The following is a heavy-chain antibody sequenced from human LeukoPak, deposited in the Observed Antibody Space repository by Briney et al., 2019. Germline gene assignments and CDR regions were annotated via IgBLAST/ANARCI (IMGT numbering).Heavy chain of an antibody. J-gene: IGHJ4*02. V-gene: IGHV5-51*01. CDR2: IYPGDSDT. CDR1: GYTFTTYW. CDR3: ARTMTADYYGSGSPDY. D-gene: IGHD3-10*01. Sequence: GESLKISCKVSGYTFTTYWIGWVRQMPGKGLEWMGIIYPGDSDTRYSPSFQGQVTISVDKSINTAYLQWSSLKASDTAMYYCARTMTADYYGSGSPDYWGQGTLVTVSS.